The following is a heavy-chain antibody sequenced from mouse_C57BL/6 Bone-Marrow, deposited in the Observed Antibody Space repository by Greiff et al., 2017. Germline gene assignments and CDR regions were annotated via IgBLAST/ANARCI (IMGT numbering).Heavy chain of an antibody. V-gene: IGHV1-64*01. CDR3: ARSSTGSSPLGY. D-gene: IGHD1-1*01. CDR2: IHPNSGST. J-gene: IGHJ2*01. CDR1: GYTFTSYW. Sequence: VQLQQPGAELVKPGASVKLSCKASGYTFTSYWMHWVKQRPGQGLEWIGMIHPNSGSTNYNEKFKSKATLTVDKSSSTAYMQLSSLTSEDSAVYYCARSSTGSSPLGYWGQGTTLTVSS.